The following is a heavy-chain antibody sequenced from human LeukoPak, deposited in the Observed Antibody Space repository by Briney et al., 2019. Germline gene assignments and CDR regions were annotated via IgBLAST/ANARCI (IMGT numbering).Heavy chain of an antibody. J-gene: IGHJ4*02. CDR2: IIPIFGTA. CDR1: GGTFSSYA. Sequence: SVKVSCKASGGTFSSYAISWVRQAPGQGLEWMGGIIPIFGTANYAQKFQGRVTITADESTSTAYMELSSLRSEDTAVYYCARAGPEPKLRLFDYWGQGILVTVSS. V-gene: IGHV1-69*13. CDR3: ARAGPEPKLRLFDY. D-gene: IGHD1-14*01.